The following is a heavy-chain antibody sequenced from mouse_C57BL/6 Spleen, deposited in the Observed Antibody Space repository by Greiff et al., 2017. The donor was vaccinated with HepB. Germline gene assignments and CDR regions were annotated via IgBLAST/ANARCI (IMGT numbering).Heavy chain of an antibody. CDR2: INPGSGGT. CDR3: ARKESYYDYEAWFAY. Sequence: QVQLQQSGAELVRPGTSVKVSCKASGYAFTNYLIEWVKQRPGQGLEWIGVINPGSGGTNYNEKFKGKATLTADKSSSTAYMQLSSLTSEDSAVYFCARKESYYDYEAWFAYWGQGTLVTVSA. D-gene: IGHD2-4*01. J-gene: IGHJ3*01. V-gene: IGHV1-54*01. CDR1: GYAFTNYL.